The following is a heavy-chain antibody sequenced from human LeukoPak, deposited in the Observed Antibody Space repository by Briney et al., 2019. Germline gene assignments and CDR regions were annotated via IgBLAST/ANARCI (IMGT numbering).Heavy chain of an antibody. CDR2: IYSSGST. CDR3: ARVATISAFDY. Sequence: KSSETLSLTCTVSGSSINVYYWTWIRQPPGKGLEWIGYIYSSGSTNYNPSLKSRVTISVDTSKNQFSLKLSSVTAADTAVYYCARVATISAFDYWGQGTLVTVSS. D-gene: IGHD5-12*01. V-gene: IGHV4-59*01. J-gene: IGHJ4*02. CDR1: GSSINVYY.